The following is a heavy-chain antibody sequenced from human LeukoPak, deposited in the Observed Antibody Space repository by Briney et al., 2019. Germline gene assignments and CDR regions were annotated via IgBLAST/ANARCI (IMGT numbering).Heavy chain of an antibody. J-gene: IGHJ6*02. CDR1: GGIFISYA. V-gene: IGHV1-69*13. CDR3: ARGGYQLPLLV. Sequence: ASVKVSCKASGGIFISYAISWVRQAPGQRLEWMGRIIPIFGTANYAQKFQGRVTITADESTSTAYMELSSLRSEDTAVYYCARGGYQLPLLVWGQGTTVTVSS. D-gene: IGHD2-2*01. CDR2: IIPIFGTA.